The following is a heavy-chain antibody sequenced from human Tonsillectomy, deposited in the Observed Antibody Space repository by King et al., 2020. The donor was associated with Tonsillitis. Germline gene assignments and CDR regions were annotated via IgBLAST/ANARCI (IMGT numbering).Heavy chain of an antibody. J-gene: IGHJ4*02. V-gene: IGHV3-48*01. D-gene: IGHD3-10*01. CDR2: ISRGSSTI. CDR1: GFTFSSYS. CDR3: PSDRXPTMVRGINFDY. Sequence: VQLVESGGGLVQPGGSLRLSCAASGFTFSSYSMNWVRQAPGKGLEWVSYISRGSSTIYYADSVKGRFTISRDNAKNSLYLQMNSLRAEDTAVYYCPSDRXPTMVRGINFDYWGQGTLVTVSS.